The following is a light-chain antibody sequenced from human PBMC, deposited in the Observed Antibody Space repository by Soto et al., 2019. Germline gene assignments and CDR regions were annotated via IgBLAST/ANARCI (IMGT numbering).Light chain of an antibody. Sequence: QSVLTQPPSVSAAPGQKVTISCSGFSSNIGNNYVSWYQQVQGTAPKLLIYENNKRPSGIPDRFSGSKTGTSATLDITGLQTGDEADYYCGTWDSSLSAGVFGGGTQLTVL. CDR1: SSNIGNNY. CDR3: GTWDSSLSAGV. J-gene: IGLJ2*01. CDR2: ENN. V-gene: IGLV1-51*01.